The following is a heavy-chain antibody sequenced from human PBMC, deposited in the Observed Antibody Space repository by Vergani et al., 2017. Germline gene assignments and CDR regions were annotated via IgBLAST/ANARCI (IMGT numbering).Heavy chain of an antibody. CDR1: GYTLTELS. J-gene: IGHJ4*02. CDR2: FDTEDGAT. CDR3: ATLSPTVVTRNVYGANYFDY. V-gene: IGHV1-24*01. Sequence: QVQLVQSGAEVKKPGASVKVSCKVSGYTLTELSMHWVRQGPGKGLEWMGGFDTEDGATIYAQKFQGRVTMTEDTSTDTAYMELSSLRSEDTAVYYCATLSPTVVTRNVYGANYFDYWGQGTLVTVSS. D-gene: IGHD4-23*01.